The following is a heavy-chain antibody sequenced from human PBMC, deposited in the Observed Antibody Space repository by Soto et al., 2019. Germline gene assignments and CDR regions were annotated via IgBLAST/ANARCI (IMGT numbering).Heavy chain of an antibody. CDR3: TGGSGWVSDS. CDR2: IGQDGGEK. CDR1: GSSYW. D-gene: IGHD6-19*01. V-gene: IGHV3-7*05. J-gene: IGHJ4*02. Sequence: EVQLVESGGGLVQPGGSLRLSCAASGSSYWRSWVRQAPGKGLEWVANIGQDGGEKNYLESVRGRFTISRDSAKKSLYLEMNSLRADDTAVYYCTGGSGWVSDSWGQGTLVTVSS.